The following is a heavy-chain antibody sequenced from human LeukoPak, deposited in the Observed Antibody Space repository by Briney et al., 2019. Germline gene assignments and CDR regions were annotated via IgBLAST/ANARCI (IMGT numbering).Heavy chain of an antibody. J-gene: IGHJ4*01. CDR2: ISSSSDHI. D-gene: IGHD2-15*01. V-gene: IGHV3-21*01. CDR1: GFTFSSYS. Sequence: PGGSLRLSCAASGFTFSSYSMNWVRQAPEKGLEWVACISSSSDHIYYADSVKGRLTISRDNAKSSLYLQMNSLRAEDTAVYYCATRYCSGSSCYALDHWGQGTLVTVSS. CDR3: ATRYCSGSSCYALDH.